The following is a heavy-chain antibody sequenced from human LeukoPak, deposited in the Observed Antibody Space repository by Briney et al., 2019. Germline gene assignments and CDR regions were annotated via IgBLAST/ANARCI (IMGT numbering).Heavy chain of an antibody. J-gene: IGHJ3*02. CDR1: GGSISSGDYY. Sequence: SETLSLTCTVSGGSISSGDYYWSWIRQPPGKGLEWIGYIYYSGSTYYNPSLKSRVTISVDSSKNQFSLKLSSVTAADTAVYYCARADTVTTAASDIWGQGTMVTSLQ. D-gene: IGHD4-17*01. V-gene: IGHV4-30-4*08. CDR2: IYYSGST. CDR3: ARADTVTTAASDI.